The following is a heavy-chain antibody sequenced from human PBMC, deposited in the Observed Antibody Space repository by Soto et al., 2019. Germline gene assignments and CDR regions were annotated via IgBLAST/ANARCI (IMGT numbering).Heavy chain of an antibody. CDR3: ARDSGDYGLYYYGLDV. CDR1: GYTFTSHG. Sequence: QAQLVQSGGEVKKPGASVKVYCKASGYTFTSHGITWVRQAPGQGLEWMGWISAYNSNKNYAQNLQGRVTMTTDTSTGTAYMELRSLRSDDTAMYYCARDSGDYGLYYYGLDVWGQGTTVTVSS. CDR2: ISAYNSNK. D-gene: IGHD4-17*01. J-gene: IGHJ6*02. V-gene: IGHV1-18*04.